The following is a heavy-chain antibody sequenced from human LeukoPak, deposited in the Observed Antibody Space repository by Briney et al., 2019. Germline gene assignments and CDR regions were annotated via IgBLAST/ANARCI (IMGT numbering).Heavy chain of an antibody. J-gene: IGHJ4*02. Sequence: HPGGSLRLSCAASGFTFSSYAMNWVRQAPGKGLEWVSAICSNDNNTYYANSVKGRFTISRDNSKNTLSLQMNSLRAEDTAVYYCASSIRPFDYWGQGTLVTVSS. CDR1: GFTFSSYA. CDR3: ASSIRPFDY. CDR2: ICSNDNNT. V-gene: IGHV3-23*01.